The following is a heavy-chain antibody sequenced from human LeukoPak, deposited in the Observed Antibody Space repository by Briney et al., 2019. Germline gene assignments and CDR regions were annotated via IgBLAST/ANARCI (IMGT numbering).Heavy chain of an antibody. CDR1: GFTFSSYA. CDR2: ISGSGGST. CDR3: AKDPRVGSRLATPCY. Sequence: GGSLSLSCAASGFTFSSYAMSWVRQAPGKGLEWVSSISGSGGSTYYADSVKRRFIISRDNSKNTLFLQMNSLRAEDTAIYYCAKDPRVGSRLATPCYWGQGTLVTVSS. V-gene: IGHV3-23*01. D-gene: IGHD3-9*01. J-gene: IGHJ4*02.